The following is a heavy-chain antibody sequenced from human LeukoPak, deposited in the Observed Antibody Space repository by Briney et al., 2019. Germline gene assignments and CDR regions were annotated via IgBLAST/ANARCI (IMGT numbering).Heavy chain of an antibody. V-gene: IGHV1-2*02. CDR2: INPNSGGT. Sequence: ASVKVSCKASGYTFTDYYMHWVRQAPGQGLEWMGWINPNSGGTNYAQRFQGRVTMTRDTSISTAYMELSRLRSDDTAVYYCARASYYYDSSGYPGYYFDYWGQGTLVTVSS. CDR3: ARASYYYDSSGYPGYYFDY. CDR1: GYTFTDYY. J-gene: IGHJ4*02. D-gene: IGHD3-22*01.